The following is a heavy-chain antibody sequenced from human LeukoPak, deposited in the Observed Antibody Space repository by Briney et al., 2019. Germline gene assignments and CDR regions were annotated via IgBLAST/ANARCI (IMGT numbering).Heavy chain of an antibody. CDR2: IIPILGIA. D-gene: IGHD6-13*01. CDR3: ARDRIAASGTWYYGMDV. J-gene: IGHJ6*02. V-gene: IGHV1-69*04. Sequence: SVKVSCKASGGTFSSYAISWVRQATGQGLEWMGRIIPILGIANYAQKFQGRVTITADKSTSTAYMELSSLRSEDTAVYYCARDRIAASGTWYYGMDVWGQGTTVTVSS. CDR1: GGTFSSYA.